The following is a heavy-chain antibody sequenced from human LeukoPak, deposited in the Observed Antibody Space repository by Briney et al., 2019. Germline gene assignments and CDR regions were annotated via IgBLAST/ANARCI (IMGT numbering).Heavy chain of an antibody. J-gene: IGHJ5*02. Sequence: PGGSLRLSCAASGFTFSNYYMNWARQAPGKGLEWVSSISGSSSYIYYADSVKGRFTISRDNAKNSLYLQMNSLRAEDTAVYYCARDVYYYDSSGFDPWGQGTLVTVSS. CDR2: ISGSSSYI. V-gene: IGHV3-21*01. CDR1: GFTFSNYY. D-gene: IGHD3-22*01. CDR3: ARDVYYYDSSGFDP.